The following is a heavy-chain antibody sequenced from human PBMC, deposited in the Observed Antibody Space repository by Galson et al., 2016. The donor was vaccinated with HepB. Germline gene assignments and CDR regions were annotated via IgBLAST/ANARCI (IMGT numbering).Heavy chain of an antibody. CDR3: ARSLRYYDSPFQL. D-gene: IGHD3-16*01. V-gene: IGHV4-59*01. CDR1: GGSISNYY. J-gene: IGHJ1*01. CDR2: VYYSGTT. Sequence: ETLSLTCTVFGGSISNYYWSWIRQPPGKGLEWIGYVYYSGTTTYNPSLKTRVTISIDTSRNQLSLRLTSVSGADTAVYYCARSLRYYDSPFQLWGQGTLVTVSS.